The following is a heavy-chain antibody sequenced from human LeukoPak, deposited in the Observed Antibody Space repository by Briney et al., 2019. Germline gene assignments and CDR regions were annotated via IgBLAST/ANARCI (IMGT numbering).Heavy chain of an antibody. Sequence: ASVKVSCKAFGYTFTSYDINWVRQATGQGLEWMGWMNPNSGNTGYAQKFQGRVTMTRNTSISTAYMELSSLRSEDTAVYYCARGDNYYDSSGYGLDYWGQGTLVTVSS. J-gene: IGHJ4*02. D-gene: IGHD3-22*01. CDR3: ARGDNYYDSSGYGLDY. V-gene: IGHV1-8*01. CDR1: GYTFTSYD. CDR2: MNPNSGNT.